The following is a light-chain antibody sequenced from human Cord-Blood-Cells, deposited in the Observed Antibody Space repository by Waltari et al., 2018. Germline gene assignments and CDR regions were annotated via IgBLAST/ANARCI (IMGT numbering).Light chain of an antibody. CDR1: QGISSY. J-gene: IGKJ5*01. V-gene: IGKV1-39*01. CDR3: QQSYSTPIT. CDR2: AAS. Sequence: DIQMTQPPSSLSASVGDRVTITCRASQGISSYLNWYQQKPGKAPKLLIYAASSLQSGVPSRCSGSGSGTDFTLTISSLQPEEFATYYCQQSYSTPITFGQGTRLEIK.